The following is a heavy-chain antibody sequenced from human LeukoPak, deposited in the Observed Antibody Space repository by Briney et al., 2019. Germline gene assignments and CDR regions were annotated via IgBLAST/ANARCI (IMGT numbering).Heavy chain of an antibody. Sequence: GGSLRFSCAASGFIVSSNYMSWVRQAPGKGLEWLSVIYSGGSAYYADSVKGRFTVSRDISKNTLYFQMNSLKVEDTAVYYCARVNIVTTTFDHWGQGTLVTVSS. CDR1: GFIVSSNY. V-gene: IGHV3-53*01. D-gene: IGHD5-12*01. CDR2: IYSGGSA. J-gene: IGHJ4*02. CDR3: ARVNIVTTTFDH.